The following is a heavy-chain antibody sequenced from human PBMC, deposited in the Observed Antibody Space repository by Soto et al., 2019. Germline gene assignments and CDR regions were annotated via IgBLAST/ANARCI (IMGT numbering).Heavy chain of an antibody. CDR2: IYYSGST. CDR3: ARNLYGDYDNWFDP. CDR1: GGSISSSSYY. V-gene: IGHV4-39*01. J-gene: IGHJ5*02. Sequence: QLQLQESGPGLVKPSETLSLTCTVSGGSISSSSYYWGWIRQPPGKGLEWIGSIYYSGSTYYNPSLKSRVTISVDTSKNQFSLKLSSVTAADTAVYYCARNLYGDYDNWFDPWGQGTLVTVSS. D-gene: IGHD4-17*01.